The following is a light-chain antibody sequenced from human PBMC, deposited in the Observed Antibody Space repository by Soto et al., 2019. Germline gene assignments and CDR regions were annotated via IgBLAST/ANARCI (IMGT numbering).Light chain of an antibody. Sequence: EMVMTQSPATLSVSPGERVTLSCRASQSISGHLAWYQQKRGQAPRLLIYGASTRAPGIPARFSGSGSGTEFTLTINGLQSEDFAVYYCQHYNNWPPWTFGQGTTVEI. V-gene: IGKV3-15*01. J-gene: IGKJ1*01. CDR3: QHYNNWPPWT. CDR2: GAS. CDR1: QSISGH.